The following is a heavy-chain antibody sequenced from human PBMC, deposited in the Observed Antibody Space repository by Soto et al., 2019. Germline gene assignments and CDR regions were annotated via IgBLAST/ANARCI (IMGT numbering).Heavy chain of an antibody. CDR1: GFTFSAYG. J-gene: IGHJ6*02. D-gene: IGHD6-19*01. Sequence: QVHLVESGGGVVQPGRSLRLSCATSGFTFSAYGMHWVRQAPGKGLEWVALISYDGSNKYYADSVKGRFTVSRDNSMDTVDLQLNSLRLEDTGVYYCAKRLYSSGWFAPGGIMDVWGHGTTVTVSS. V-gene: IGHV3-30*18. CDR2: ISYDGSNK. CDR3: AKRLYSSGWFAPGGIMDV.